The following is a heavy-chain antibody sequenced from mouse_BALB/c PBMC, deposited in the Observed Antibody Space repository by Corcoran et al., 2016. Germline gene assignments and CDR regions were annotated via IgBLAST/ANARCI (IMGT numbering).Heavy chain of an antibody. V-gene: IGHV9-1*02. J-gene: IGHJ3*01. D-gene: IGHD2-3*01. Sequence: QIQLVQSGPELKKPGETIKISCKASGYTFTNYGMNWVKQAPGKGLKWMGWINTYTGEPTYSDDFKGQFAFSLATSASTAYLQSNNLKNEDMATYFCARDPLYDGYYGAWFAYWGQGTLVTVSA. CDR3: ARDPLYDGYYGAWFAY. CDR1: GYTFTNYG. CDR2: INTYTGEP.